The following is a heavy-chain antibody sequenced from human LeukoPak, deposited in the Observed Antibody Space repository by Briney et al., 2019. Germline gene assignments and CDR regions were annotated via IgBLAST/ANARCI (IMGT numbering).Heavy chain of an antibody. CDR3: ARPVNDYGDYLDAFDI. CDR2: ISGSGLGGAT. V-gene: IGHV3-64*04. J-gene: IGHJ3*02. CDR1: GFTFSIYT. D-gene: IGHD4-17*01. Sequence: PGGSLRLSCSTSGFTFSIYTMYWVRQAPGKGLEYVSTISGSGLGGATYYADSAKGRFTISRENAKNSLYLQMNSLRAEDTAVYYCARPVNDYGDYLDAFDIWGQGTMVTVSS.